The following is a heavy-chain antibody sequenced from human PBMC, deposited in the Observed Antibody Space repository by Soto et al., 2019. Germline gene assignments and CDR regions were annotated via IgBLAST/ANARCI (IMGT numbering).Heavy chain of an antibody. Sequence: EVQLVQSGAEVKKPGESLRISCKGSGYSFTSYWISWVRQMPGKGLEWMGRIDPSDSYTNYSPSFQGHVTISADKSISTAYLQWSSLKDSDTAMYYCARGQQPARYGSGSCDYPWGQGTLVTVSS. J-gene: IGHJ4*02. CDR1: GYSFTSYW. D-gene: IGHD3-10*01. CDR2: IDPSDSYT. V-gene: IGHV5-10-1*01. CDR3: ARGQQPARYGSGSCDYP.